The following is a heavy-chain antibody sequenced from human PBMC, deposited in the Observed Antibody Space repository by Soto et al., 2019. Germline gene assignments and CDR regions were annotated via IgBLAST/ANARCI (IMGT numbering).Heavy chain of an antibody. CDR1: GGSISSSSYY. D-gene: IGHD6-13*01. Sequence: QLQLQESGPGLVKPSETLSLTCTVSGGSISSSSYYWGWIRQPPGKGLEWIGSIYYSGSTYYNPSLKSRVTISVDTSKNQFSLKLSSVTAADTAVYYCARRTRRLIAAAGSNWFDPWGQGTLVTVSS. J-gene: IGHJ5*02. CDR2: IYYSGST. CDR3: ARRTRRLIAAAGSNWFDP. V-gene: IGHV4-39*01.